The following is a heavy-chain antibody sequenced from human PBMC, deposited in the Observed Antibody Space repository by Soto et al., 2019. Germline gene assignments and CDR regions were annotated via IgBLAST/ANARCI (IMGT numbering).Heavy chain of an antibody. J-gene: IGHJ5*02. D-gene: IGHD2-8*01. CDR3: ARWWMYAPRFAP. CDR1: GGSISSGGYS. CDR2: IYHSGRT. V-gene: IGHV4-30-2*01. Sequence: QLQLQESGSGLVKPSQTLSLACAVSGGSISSGGYSWGWIRQPPGRGLEWIGYIYHSGRTYDNPSLNRRGTIAGDRSKNQYSLKLSSLTAADTAVYHCARWWMYAPRFAPWGQGTLVSVSS.